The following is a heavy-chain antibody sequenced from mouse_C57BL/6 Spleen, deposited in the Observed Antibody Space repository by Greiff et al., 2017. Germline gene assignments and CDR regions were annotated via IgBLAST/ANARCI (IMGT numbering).Heavy chain of an antibody. D-gene: IGHD1-1*01. CDR3: ARPYGSSYEVWFAY. V-gene: IGHV1-76*01. J-gene: IGHJ3*01. CDR1: GYTFTDYY. CDR2: IYPGSGNT. Sequence: VQLQQSGAELVRPGASVKLSCKASGYTFTDYYINWVKQRPGQGLEWIARIYPGSGNTYYNEKFKGKATLTAEKSSSTAYMKLSSLTSEDSAVYFCARPYGSSYEVWFAYWGQGTLVTVSA.